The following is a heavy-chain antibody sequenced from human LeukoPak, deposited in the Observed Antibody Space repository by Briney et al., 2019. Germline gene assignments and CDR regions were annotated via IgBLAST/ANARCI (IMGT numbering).Heavy chain of an antibody. CDR1: GYTFTSYD. J-gene: IGHJ5*02. D-gene: IGHD3-22*01. V-gene: IGHV1-8*01. Sequence: GASVKVSCKASGYTFTSYDINWVRQATGQGLEWMGWMNPNSGNTGYAQKFQGRVTMTRNTSISTAYMELSSLRSEDTAVYYCARGGTCYYDSSGYYYHWGQGTPVTVSS. CDR3: ARGGTCYYDSSGYYYH. CDR2: MNPNSGNT.